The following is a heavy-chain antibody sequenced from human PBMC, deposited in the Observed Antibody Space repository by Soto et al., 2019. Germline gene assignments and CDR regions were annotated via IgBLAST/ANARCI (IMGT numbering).Heavy chain of an antibody. J-gene: IGHJ6*02. Sequence: PTLVNPTQTLTLTCTFSGFSLSTSGMCVSWIRQPPGKALEWLALIDWDDDKYCSTSLKTRLTISKDTSKNQVVLTMTNMDPVDTATYYCARIPCIAAAGTYYYYGMDVWGQGTTVTVSS. CDR2: IDWDDDK. CDR3: ARIPCIAAAGTYYYYGMDV. CDR1: GFSLSTSGMC. V-gene: IGHV2-70*01. D-gene: IGHD6-13*01.